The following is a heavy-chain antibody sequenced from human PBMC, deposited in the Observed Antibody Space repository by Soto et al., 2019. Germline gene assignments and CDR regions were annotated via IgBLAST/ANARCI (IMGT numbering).Heavy chain of an antibody. CDR3: AKDSTVAATDYFDA. Sequence: PGGSLRLSCAASGFTFSNYAMTWVGQASGKGLEWVSAVSGSGGSLYYADSVMGRFTVSRGNSKNTVYLQMNSLRAEDTAVYYCAKDSTVAATDYFDAWGQGTLVTVSS. V-gene: IGHV3-23*01. CDR2: VSGSGGSL. J-gene: IGHJ4*02. CDR1: GFTFSNYA. D-gene: IGHD2-15*01.